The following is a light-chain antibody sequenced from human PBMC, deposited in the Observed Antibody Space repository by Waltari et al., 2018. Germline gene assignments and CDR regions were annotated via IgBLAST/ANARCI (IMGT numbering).Light chain of an antibody. J-gene: IGLJ2*01. CDR1: SRDAGGYTS. CDR3: SSYTTSSTLV. Sequence: QSALTQPASVSGSPGQSITISGTGTSRDAGGYTSVSWYQQHPGRAPKLIISDVNSRPSGVSNRFSGSKSGNTASLTISGLQTEDEADYSCSSYTTSSTLVFGGGTQLTVL. V-gene: IGLV2-14*03. CDR2: DVN.